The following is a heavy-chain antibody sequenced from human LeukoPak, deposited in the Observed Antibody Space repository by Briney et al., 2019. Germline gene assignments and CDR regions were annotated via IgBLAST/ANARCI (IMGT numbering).Heavy chain of an antibody. Sequence: SETLSLTCAVYGGSFSGYYWSWIRQPPGKGLEWIGEISHSGSTNYNPSLKSRVTISVDTSKNQFSLKLSSVTAADTAVYYCARVVLRFLEDYWGQGTLVTVSS. CDR3: ARVVLRFLEDY. V-gene: IGHV4-34*01. D-gene: IGHD3-3*01. CDR1: GGSFSGYY. J-gene: IGHJ4*02. CDR2: ISHSGST.